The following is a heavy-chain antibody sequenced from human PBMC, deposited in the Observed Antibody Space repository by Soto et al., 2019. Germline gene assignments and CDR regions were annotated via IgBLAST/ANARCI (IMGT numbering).Heavy chain of an antibody. CDR1: GGTFSSYA. D-gene: IGHD2-2*01. CDR2: IIPMFGSA. CDR3: ARGTRDCSTTSCYSPQGYYRHDMDV. V-gene: IGHV1-69*13. Sequence: SVKVSCKASGGTFSSYAISWVRQAPGQGLEWMGGIIPMFGSATYGQKFRGRVTITADESTSTAYMDLSSLRSEDSALYYCARGTRDCSTTSCYSPQGYYRHDMDVWGPGXTVTVSS. J-gene: IGHJ6*02.